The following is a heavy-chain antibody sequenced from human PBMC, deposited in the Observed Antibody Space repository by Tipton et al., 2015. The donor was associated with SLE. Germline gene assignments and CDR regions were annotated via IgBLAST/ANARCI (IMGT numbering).Heavy chain of an antibody. CDR1: GFTFSSNW. Sequence: SLRLSCAASGFTFSSNWMSWVRQAPGKGLEWVANIKQDGSEKYYVDSVKGRFTISRDNAKNSLFLQMNSLRAEDTAVYYCARDGGPIPFDYWVQVTLVTVS. CDR3: ARDGGPIPFDY. J-gene: IGHJ4*02. CDR2: IKQDGSEK. D-gene: IGHD4-23*01. V-gene: IGHV3-7*01.